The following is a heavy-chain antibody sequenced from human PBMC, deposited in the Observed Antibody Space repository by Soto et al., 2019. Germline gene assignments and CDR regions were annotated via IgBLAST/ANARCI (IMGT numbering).Heavy chain of an antibody. CDR3: ARVDIVATDGAFDI. CDR2: MNPNSGNT. D-gene: IGHD5-12*01. Sequence: ASVKVSCKASGYTFTSYDINWVRQATGQGLEWMGWMNPNSGNTGYAQKFQGRVTMTRNTSISTAYMELSSLRSEDTAVYYCARVDIVATDGAFDIWGQGTMVTVSS. J-gene: IGHJ3*02. CDR1: GYTFTSYD. V-gene: IGHV1-8*01.